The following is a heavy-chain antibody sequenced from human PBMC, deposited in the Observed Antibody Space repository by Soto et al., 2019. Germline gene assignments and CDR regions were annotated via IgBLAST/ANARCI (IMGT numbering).Heavy chain of an antibody. V-gene: IGHV4-59*12. Sequence: SETLSLTCTVSGGSMSSYYWTWLRQSPGRGLEWIGYISYSGSTNYNPSLKSRVTISVDTSKNQFSLKLSSVTAADTAVYYCARGGSTIFGVVIIGGVLWFDPWGQGALVTVSS. D-gene: IGHD3-3*01. CDR2: ISYSGST. CDR3: ARGGSTIFGVVIIGGVLWFDP. CDR1: GGSMSSYY. J-gene: IGHJ5*02.